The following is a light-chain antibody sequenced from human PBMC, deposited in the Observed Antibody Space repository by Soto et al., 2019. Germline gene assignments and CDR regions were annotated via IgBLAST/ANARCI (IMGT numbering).Light chain of an antibody. CDR2: GAS. CDR1: QSVSNNY. V-gene: IGKV3-20*01. J-gene: IGKJ1*01. CDR3: QQYEDVVT. Sequence: ELLLTQSPGTLSLSPGERAPLSCGASQSVSNNYFAWYQQKPGRALSLLIDGASTRATGIPDRFSGSGSGTDFTLTISRLEPEDVAVYYCQQYEDVVTFGQGTKVDIK.